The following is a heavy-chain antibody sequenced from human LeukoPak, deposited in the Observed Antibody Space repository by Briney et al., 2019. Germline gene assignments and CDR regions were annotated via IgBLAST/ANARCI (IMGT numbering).Heavy chain of an antibody. V-gene: IGHV1-58*02. Sequence: GTSVKVSCKASGFTFTSSAMQWVRQARGQRLEWIGWIVVGSGNTNYAQKFQERVTITRDMSASTAYMELSSLRSEDTAVYYCARAALPYSLNWFDPWGQGTLVTVSS. CDR1: GFTFTSSA. CDR2: IVVGSGNT. D-gene: IGHD2-15*01. CDR3: ARAALPYSLNWFDP. J-gene: IGHJ5*02.